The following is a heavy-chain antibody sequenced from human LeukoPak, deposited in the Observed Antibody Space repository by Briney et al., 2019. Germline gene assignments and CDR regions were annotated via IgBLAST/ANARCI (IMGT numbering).Heavy chain of an antibody. Sequence: PSETLSLTCTVSGDSISNYYWSWIRQSAEKKLEYIGRIYTTGSTNSNHSLESRVTMSLDTSKNQFSLRLSSVTAADTAVYYCAGMHTVGYYYYYYMDVWGKGTPVTVSS. CDR2: IYTTGST. D-gene: IGHD2-21*01. CDR3: AGMHTVGYYYYYYMDV. J-gene: IGHJ6*03. CDR1: GDSISNYY. V-gene: IGHV4-4*07.